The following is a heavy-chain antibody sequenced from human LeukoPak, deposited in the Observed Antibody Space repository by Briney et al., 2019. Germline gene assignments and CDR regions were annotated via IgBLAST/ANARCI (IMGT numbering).Heavy chain of an antibody. CDR1: GGSISSYY. V-gene: IGHV4-59*12. D-gene: IGHD6-19*01. J-gene: IGHJ4*02. CDR2: IYYSGST. CDR3: ARGGQWLVLGFDY. Sequence: SETLSLTCTVSGGSISSYYWSWIRQPPGKGLEWIGCIYYSGSTNYNPSLKSRVTISVDTSKNQFSLKLSSVTAADTAVYYCARGGQWLVLGFDYWGQGTLVTVSS.